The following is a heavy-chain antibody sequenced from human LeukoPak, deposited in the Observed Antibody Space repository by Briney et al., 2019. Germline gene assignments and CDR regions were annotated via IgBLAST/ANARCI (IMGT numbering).Heavy chain of an antibody. CDR3: AKDRYEGYNNLRLFDY. CDR2: ISYDGSNT. J-gene: IGHJ4*02. D-gene: IGHD5-24*01. V-gene: IGHV3-30-3*02. CDR1: GFTFNSYV. Sequence: PGGSLRLSCGVSGFTFNSYVMHWVRQAPGKGLEWVALISYDGSNTYYADSVKGRFTISRDNSKNTLYLQMNSLRAEDTAVYYCAKDRYEGYNNLRLFDYWGQGTLVTVSS.